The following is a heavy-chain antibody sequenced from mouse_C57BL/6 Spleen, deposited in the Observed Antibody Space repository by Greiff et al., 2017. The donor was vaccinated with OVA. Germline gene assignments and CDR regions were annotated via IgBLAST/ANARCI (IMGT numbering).Heavy chain of an antibody. D-gene: IGHD1-1*01. J-gene: IGHJ1*03. CDR2: IHPNSGST. CDR3: ASPRYYYGSSYRYFDV. Sequence: QVQLQQSGAELVKPGASVKLSCKASGYTFTSYWMHWVKQRPGQGLEWIGMIHPNSGSTNYHEKFKSKATLTVDKSSSTAYMQLSSLTSEDSAVYYCASPRYYYGSSYRYFDVWGTGTTVTVSS. V-gene: IGHV1-64*01. CDR1: GYTFTSYW.